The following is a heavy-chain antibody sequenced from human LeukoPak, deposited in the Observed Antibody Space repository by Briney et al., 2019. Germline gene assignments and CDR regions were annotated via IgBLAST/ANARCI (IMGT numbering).Heavy chain of an antibody. Sequence: ASVKVSCKVSGYTLTELSMHWVRQAPGKGLEWMGGFDPEGGETIYAQKFQGRVTMTEDTSTDTAYMELSSLRSEDTAVYYRATRGYSYAPTFDYWGQGTLVTVSS. V-gene: IGHV1-24*01. CDR1: GYTLTELS. D-gene: IGHD5-18*01. CDR2: FDPEGGET. J-gene: IGHJ4*02. CDR3: ATRGYSYAPTFDY.